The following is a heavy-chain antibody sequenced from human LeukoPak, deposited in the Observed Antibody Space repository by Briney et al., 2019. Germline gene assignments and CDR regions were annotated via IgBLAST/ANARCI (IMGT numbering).Heavy chain of an antibody. CDR1: GGSLISYF. D-gene: IGHD1-26*01. Sequence: SETLSLTCAVSGGSLISYFWSWIRQPAGKGLEWIGRIYTSGTTNYTPSLQSRVSMSVDTSKNQFSLKLSSVTAADTAVYYCARESGTERYFDYWGQGTLVTVSS. J-gene: IGHJ4*02. CDR3: ARESGTERYFDY. CDR2: IYTSGTT. V-gene: IGHV4-4*07.